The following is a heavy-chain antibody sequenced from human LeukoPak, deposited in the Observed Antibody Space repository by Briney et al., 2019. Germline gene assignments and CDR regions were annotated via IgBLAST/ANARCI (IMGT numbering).Heavy chain of an antibody. V-gene: IGHV3-74*01. Sequence: PGGSLRLSCSASGFTFSSYWMHWVRQVPGKGLVWVSRINPDGSSTSYADSVKGRFTISRDNARDTLYLQMNSLRVEDTAVYYCARGPGWDYWGQGTLVTVSS. D-gene: IGHD6-19*01. J-gene: IGHJ4*02. CDR3: ARGPGWDY. CDR1: GFTFSSYW. CDR2: INPDGSST.